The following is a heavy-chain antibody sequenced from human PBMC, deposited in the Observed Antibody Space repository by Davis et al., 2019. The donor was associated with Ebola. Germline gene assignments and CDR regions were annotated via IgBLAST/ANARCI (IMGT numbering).Heavy chain of an antibody. V-gene: IGHV4-34*01. D-gene: IGHD2-15*01. CDR2: INHSGST. J-gene: IGHJ4*02. CDR1: GGSFSGYY. Sequence: SETLSLTCAVYGGSFSGYYWSWIRQPPGKGLEWIGEINHSGSTNYNPSLKSRVTISVDKSKNQFSLKLTSVTAADTAVYYCARTQGYCSGGSCYGGDFDYWGQGTLVTVSS. CDR3: ARTQGYCSGGSCYGGDFDY.